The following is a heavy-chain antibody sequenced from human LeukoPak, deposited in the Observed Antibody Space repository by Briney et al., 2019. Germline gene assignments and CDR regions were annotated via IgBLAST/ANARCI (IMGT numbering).Heavy chain of an antibody. CDR3: ARGKSSSSFAFDI. V-gene: IGHV3-53*01. CDR1: GSTVSSNY. CDR2: IYGGGGT. D-gene: IGHD6-6*01. Sequence: GGSLRLSCAASGSTVSSNYMNWVRQAPGKGLEWVSVIYGGGGTFYADSVKDRFSISRDNSKNTLFLHMNSLRADDTAVYYCARGKSSSSFAFDIWGQGTMVTVSS. J-gene: IGHJ3*02.